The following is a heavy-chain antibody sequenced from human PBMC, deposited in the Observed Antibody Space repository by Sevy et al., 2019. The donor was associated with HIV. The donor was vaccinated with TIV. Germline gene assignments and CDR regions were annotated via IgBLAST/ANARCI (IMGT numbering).Heavy chain of an antibody. CDR3: ARGGDFWSGFHYYFYGMDV. CDR1: GFTVSSNY. CDR2: IYSGGTT. D-gene: IGHD3-3*01. Sequence: GGSLRLSCAASGFTVSSNYMSWVRQAPGKGLEWVPIIYSGGTTYYADSVTGRFTISRDNSKNTLYLQMNSLRAEDTALYYCARGGDFWSGFHYYFYGMDVWGQGTTVTVSS. J-gene: IGHJ6*02. V-gene: IGHV3-53*01.